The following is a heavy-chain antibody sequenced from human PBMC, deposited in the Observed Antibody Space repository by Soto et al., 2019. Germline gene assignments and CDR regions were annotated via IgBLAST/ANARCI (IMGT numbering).Heavy chain of an antibody. CDR2: IYYSGST. CDR1: GGSISSGDYY. J-gene: IGHJ4*02. D-gene: IGHD3-10*01. V-gene: IGHV4-30-4*01. CDR3: ARGRITMVRGVYFL. Sequence: SETLSLTCTVSGGSISSGDYYWSWIRQPPGKGLEWIGYIYYSGSTYYNPSLKSRVTISVDTSKNQFSLKLSSVTAADTAVYYCARGRITMVRGVYFLWGQGTLVTVSS.